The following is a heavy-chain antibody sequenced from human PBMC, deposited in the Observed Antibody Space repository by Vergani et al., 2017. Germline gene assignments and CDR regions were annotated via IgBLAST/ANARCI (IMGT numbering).Heavy chain of an antibody. CDR2: IKQDGSEK. V-gene: IGHV3-7*01. CDR1: GFTFSSYW. D-gene: IGHD4-17*01. J-gene: IGHJ6*02. CDR3: ARETYGDYDRLYYYGMDV. Sequence: EVQLLESGGGLVQPGGSLRLSCAASGFTFSSYWMSWVRQAPGKGLEWVANIKQDGSEKYYVDSVKGRFTISRDNAKNSLYLQMNSLRAEDTAVYYCARETYGDYDRLYYYGMDVWGQGTTVTVSS.